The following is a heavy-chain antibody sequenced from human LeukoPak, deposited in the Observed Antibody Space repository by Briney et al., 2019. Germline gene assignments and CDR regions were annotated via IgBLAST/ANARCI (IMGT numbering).Heavy chain of an antibody. V-gene: IGHV1-8*03. CDR1: GYTFTGYY. CDR2: MNPNSGNT. J-gene: IGHJ4*02. CDR3: ARAKPKNMVRGLIMRRESRYYFDY. D-gene: IGHD3-10*01. Sequence: ASVKVSCKASGYTFTGYYMHWVRQATGQGLEWMGWMNPNSGNTGYAQKFQGRVTITRNISISTAYMELSSLRAEDTAVYYCARAKPKNMVRGLIMRRESRYYFDYWGQGTLVTVSS.